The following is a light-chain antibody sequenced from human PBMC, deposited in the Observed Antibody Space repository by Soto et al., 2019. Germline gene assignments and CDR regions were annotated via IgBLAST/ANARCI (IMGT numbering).Light chain of an antibody. V-gene: IGKV3D-11*02. Sequence: IGLRQTAATLCVSPREIDTVACRARQSVGSNLAWYQQKPGQAPRLLIYDASHRVTGIPARFSCSGPGTDYALTLRSLDPEDSALYNCEPRRPWPPYFGQGTRLEI. CDR1: QSVGSN. J-gene: IGKJ5*01. CDR3: EPRRPWPPY. CDR2: DAS.